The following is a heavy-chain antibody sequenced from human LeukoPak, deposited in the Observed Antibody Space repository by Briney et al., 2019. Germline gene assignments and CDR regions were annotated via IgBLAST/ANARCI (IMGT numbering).Heavy chain of an antibody. J-gene: IGHJ4*02. D-gene: IGHD1-26*01. CDR1: GFTFSSYA. CDR2: ISASGGNT. Sequence: GGSLRLSCAASGFTFSSYAMSWVRQAPGKGLEGVSVISASGGNTYYADSVKGRFTISRDNSKNTLYLQMNSLRAEDTAVYYCAKENHGIVGATTLIDYWGQGTLVTVSS. CDR3: AKENHGIVGATTLIDY. V-gene: IGHV3-23*01.